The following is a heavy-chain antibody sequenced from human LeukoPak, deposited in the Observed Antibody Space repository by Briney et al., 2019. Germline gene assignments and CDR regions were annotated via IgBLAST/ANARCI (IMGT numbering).Heavy chain of an antibody. CDR2: INPNSGGT. V-gene: IGHV1-2*02. D-gene: IGHD3-22*01. Sequence: ASVKVSCKASGYTFTGYYMHWVRQAPGQGLEWMGFINPNSGGTNYAQKFQGRVTMTRDTSISTAYMELSRLRSDDTAVYYRARVPPDYYDSSGDLDYWGQGTLVTVSS. CDR1: GYTFTGYY. J-gene: IGHJ4*02. CDR3: ARVPPDYYDSSGDLDY.